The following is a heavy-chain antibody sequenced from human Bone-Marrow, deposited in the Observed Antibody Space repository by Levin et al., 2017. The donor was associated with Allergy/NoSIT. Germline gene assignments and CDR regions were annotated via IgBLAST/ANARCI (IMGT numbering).Heavy chain of an antibody. CDR2: ISSSSSSI. V-gene: IGHV3-48*03. CDR3: VRDFGFSGYGC. CDR1: GFTFSSHE. D-gene: IGHD5-12*01. J-gene: IGHJ4*02. Sequence: HPGGSLRLSCAASGFTFSSHEMNWVRQAPGKGLEWVSYISSSSSSIYYADSVKGRFTISRDNARNTLYLQMSSLRVEDTAVYYCVRDFGFSGYGCWGQGTLVIVSS.